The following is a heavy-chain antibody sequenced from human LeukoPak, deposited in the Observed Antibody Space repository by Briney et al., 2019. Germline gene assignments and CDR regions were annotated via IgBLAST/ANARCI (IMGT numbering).Heavy chain of an antibody. CDR2: INPSGGST. CDR3: ARPLTTVTTPSTYFPDAFDI. D-gene: IGHD4-17*01. J-gene: IGHJ3*02. CDR1: GYTFTSYY. Sequence: ASVKVSCKASGYTFTSYYVHWVRQAPGQGLEWMGIINPSGGSTSYAQKFQGRVTMTRDTSTSTVYMELSSLRSEDTAVYYCARPLTTVTTPSTYFPDAFDIWGQGTMVTVSS. V-gene: IGHV1-46*01.